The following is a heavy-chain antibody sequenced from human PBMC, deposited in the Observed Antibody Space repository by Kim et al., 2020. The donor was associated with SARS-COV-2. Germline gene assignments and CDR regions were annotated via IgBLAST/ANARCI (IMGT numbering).Heavy chain of an antibody. V-gene: IGHV4-39*01. Sequence: SETLSLTCTVSSGSISSSCYYWAWIRQAPGKGLEWRGSIYSGGSTYYNLSLKSRITISVDTSQNQYFLRLASVTAAATAFYYCARPDGNNYVCFFDYWG. D-gene: IGHD3-16*01. J-gene: IGHJ4*03. CDR2: IYSGGST. CDR1: SGSISSSCYY. CDR3: ARPDGNNYVCFFDY.